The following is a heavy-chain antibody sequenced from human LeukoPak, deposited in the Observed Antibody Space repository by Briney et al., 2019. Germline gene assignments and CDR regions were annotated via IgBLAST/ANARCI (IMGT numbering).Heavy chain of an antibody. D-gene: IGHD3-16*01. V-gene: IGHV3-15*01. CDR3: TTGQRLGDPWAYYYYMDV. CDR2: IKTKIDGETP. J-gene: IGHJ6*03. Sequence: GGSLRLSCAASGFIFSNAWMSWVRQAPGKGLEWVGRIKTKIDGETPAYAAPVKDRFTISRDDSKNTLYLQMNDLRTDDTALYYCTTGQRLGDPWAYYYYMDVWGKGTTVTISS. CDR1: GFIFSNAW.